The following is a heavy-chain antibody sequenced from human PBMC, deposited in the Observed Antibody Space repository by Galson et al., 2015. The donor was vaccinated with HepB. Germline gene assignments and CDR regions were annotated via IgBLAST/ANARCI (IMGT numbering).Heavy chain of an antibody. J-gene: IGHJ5*02. Sequence: SLRLSCAASGFTFSSYSMNWVRQAPGKGLERVSSISSSSSYIYYADSVKGRFTISRDNAKNSLYLQMNSLRAEDTAVYYCARGPTGWSYYDSNWFDPWGQGTLVTVSS. V-gene: IGHV3-21*01. CDR2: ISSSSSYI. CDR1: GFTFSSYS. D-gene: IGHD3-22*01. CDR3: ARGPTGWSYYDSNWFDP.